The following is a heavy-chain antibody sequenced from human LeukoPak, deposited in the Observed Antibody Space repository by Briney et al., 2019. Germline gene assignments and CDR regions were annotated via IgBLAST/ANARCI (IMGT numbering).Heavy chain of an antibody. CDR1: GFDFSTYA. D-gene: IGHD6-13*01. V-gene: IGHV3-21*01. Sequence: GGSLRLSCAASGFDFSTYAINWVRQAPGKGLEWVSSISSTSTYILYTDSVKDRFTISRDNARNSLYLQVNSLRAEDTAVYYCAREGIAAAGTGDAFDIWGQGTMVTVSS. CDR3: AREGIAAAGTGDAFDI. J-gene: IGHJ3*02. CDR2: ISSTSTYI.